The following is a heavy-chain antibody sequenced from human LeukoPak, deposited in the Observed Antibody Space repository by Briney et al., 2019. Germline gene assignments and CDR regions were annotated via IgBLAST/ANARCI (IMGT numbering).Heavy chain of an antibody. CDR3: ATDPSGKY. D-gene: IGHD3-10*01. CDR1: KFSVTNAY. CDR2: IQTTRDGGTT. Sequence: GGSLRLSCAGSKFSVTNAYMSWVRQAPGKGLEWVGRIQTTRDGGTTDYAAVVKGRFTISRDDSKNTLYLQMNSLKTEDTAVYFCATDPSGKYWGQGTLVTVSS. J-gene: IGHJ4*02. V-gene: IGHV3-15*01.